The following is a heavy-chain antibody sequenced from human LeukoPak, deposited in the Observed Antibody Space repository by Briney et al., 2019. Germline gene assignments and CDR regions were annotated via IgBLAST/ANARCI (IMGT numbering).Heavy chain of an antibody. CDR3: ARAGYSSSYIDY. CDR1: VFTFSNYG. CDR2: IDTAGTQ. V-gene: IGHV3-13*04. D-gene: IGHD6-13*01. J-gene: IGHJ4*02. Sequence: PGGCLRLCFAASVFTFSNYGMHSGPRARGKVVEWVSAIDTAGTQYYPGSVKGRLTIYRESAKNSLYLQMNSLRAGDPAVYYCARAGYSSSYIDYWGQGTLVTVSS.